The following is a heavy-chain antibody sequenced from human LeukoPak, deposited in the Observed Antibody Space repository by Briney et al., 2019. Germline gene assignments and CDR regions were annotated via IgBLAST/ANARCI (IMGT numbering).Heavy chain of an antibody. V-gene: IGHV4-34*01. CDR1: GGSFSGYY. J-gene: IGHJ5*02. CDR2: INHSGST. D-gene: IGHD3-10*01. Sequence: SETLSLTCAVYGGSFSGYYWSWIRQPPGKGLEWIGEINHSGSTNYNPPLKSRVTISVDTSKNQFSLKLSSVTAADTAVYYCARGRSYYYGSGSLDPWGQGTLVTVSS. CDR3: ARGRSYYYGSGSLDP.